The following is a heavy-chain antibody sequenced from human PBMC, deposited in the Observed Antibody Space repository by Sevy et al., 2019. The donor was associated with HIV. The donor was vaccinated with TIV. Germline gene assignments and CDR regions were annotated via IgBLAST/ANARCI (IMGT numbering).Heavy chain of an antibody. V-gene: IGHV3-33*01. CDR2: VFMDGTKE. CDR1: GFIFNSYA. J-gene: IGHJ3*01. D-gene: IGHD3-22*01. Sequence: GGSLRLSCAASGFIFNSYAIHWVRQAPGKGLEWVAVVFMDGTKEFYAESVKGRFTISRDNSKKKVFLQMNSLRDEDTAVYYCVSDHNDSSEYYLIGAYDVWGQGTTVTVSS. CDR3: VSDHNDSSEYYLIGAYDV.